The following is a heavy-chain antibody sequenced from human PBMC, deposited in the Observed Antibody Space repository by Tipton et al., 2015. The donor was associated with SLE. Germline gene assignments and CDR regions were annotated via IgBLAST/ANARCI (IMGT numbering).Heavy chain of an antibody. V-gene: IGHV4-59*02. J-gene: IGHJ6*03. D-gene: IGHD2-21*01. CDR3: TFAPGYYYMDV. CDR1: GGSVSGFY. CDR2: ISYSGST. Sequence: TLSLTCTVSGGSVSGFYWSWIRQPPGKGLEWIGYISYSGSTNYNPSLKSRVTISVDTSKNQFSLNLRSVTAADTAVYYCTFAPGYYYMDVWGKGTTVTVSS.